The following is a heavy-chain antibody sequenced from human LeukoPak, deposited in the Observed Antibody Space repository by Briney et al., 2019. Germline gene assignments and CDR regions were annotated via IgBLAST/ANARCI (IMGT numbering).Heavy chain of an antibody. J-gene: IGHJ6*02. Sequence: GGSLRLSCAASGFNFNTYWMTWVRQAPGKGLELVATIKQDGSEKYYVDSVKGRFTISRDNAKNSLYLQMNSLRDEDTAVYYCARGKSGAYYYYGMDVWGQGTTVTVSS. CDR2: IKQDGSEK. D-gene: IGHD4-17*01. CDR1: GFNFNTYW. V-gene: IGHV3-7*04. CDR3: ARGKSGAYYYYGMDV.